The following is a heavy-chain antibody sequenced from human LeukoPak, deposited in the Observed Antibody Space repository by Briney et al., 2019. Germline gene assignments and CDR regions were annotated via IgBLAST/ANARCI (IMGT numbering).Heavy chain of an antibody. D-gene: IGHD5-12*01. CDR2: IHYSGST. V-gene: IGHV4-31*01. CDR1: GGSISSGAYY. Sequence: KPSETLSLTCTVSGGSISSGAYYWSWIRQHPEKGLEWIGYIHYSGSTYYNPSLKSQLTMSVDTSKNQFSLKLSSVTAADTAVYYCARVATHPLKGVFDYWGQGTLVTVSS. J-gene: IGHJ4*02. CDR3: ARVATHPLKGVFDY.